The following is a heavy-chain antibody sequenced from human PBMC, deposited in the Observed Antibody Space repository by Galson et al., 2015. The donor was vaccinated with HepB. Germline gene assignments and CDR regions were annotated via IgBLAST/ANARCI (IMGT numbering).Heavy chain of an antibody. CDR3: ASPGYCSSTSCYTGVY. D-gene: IGHD2-2*02. CDR1: GYSFTSYW. V-gene: IGHV5-51*01. Sequence: QSGAEVKKPGESLKISCKGSGYSFTSYWIGWVRQMPGKGLEWMGIIYPGDSDTRYSPSFQGQVTISADKSISTAYLQWSSLKASDTAMYYCASPGYCSSTSCYTGVYWGQGTLVTVSS. J-gene: IGHJ4*02. CDR2: IYPGDSDT.